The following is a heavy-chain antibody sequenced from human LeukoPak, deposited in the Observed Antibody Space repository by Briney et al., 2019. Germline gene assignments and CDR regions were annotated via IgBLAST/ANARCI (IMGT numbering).Heavy chain of an antibody. CDR3: ARPPKDDYYDSSGYYN. D-gene: IGHD3-22*01. V-gene: IGHV3-73*01. Sequence: GGSLRLSCAASGFTFSGSAMHWVRQASGKGLEWVGRIRSKANSYATAYAASVKGRFTISRDNAKNSLYLQMNSLRAEDTALYYCARPPKDDYYDSSGYYNWGQGTLVTVSS. J-gene: IGHJ4*02. CDR2: IRSKANSYAT. CDR1: GFTFSGSA.